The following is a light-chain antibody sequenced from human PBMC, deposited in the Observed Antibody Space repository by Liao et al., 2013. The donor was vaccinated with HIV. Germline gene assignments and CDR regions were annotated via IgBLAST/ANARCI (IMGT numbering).Light chain of an antibody. V-gene: IGLV3-21*01. CDR2: YDS. CDR1: DIGHKT. Sequence: SYELTQPPSVPVAPGKTATITCGGNDIGHKTVHWRQQKPGQAPLLVIYYDSDRPSGIPERFSGSNSGNTATLTISGTQAMDEADYYCQAWDSSTLYVFGTGTKVTVL. J-gene: IGLJ1*01. CDR3: QAWDSSTLYV.